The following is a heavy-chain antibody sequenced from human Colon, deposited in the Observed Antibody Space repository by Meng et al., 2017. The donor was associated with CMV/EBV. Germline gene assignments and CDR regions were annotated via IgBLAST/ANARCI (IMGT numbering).Heavy chain of an antibody. V-gene: IGHV1-2*02. CDR1: GYAFSGYY. Sequence: HVQLVQAGAEVKKPGAAFKAPCKDSGYAFSGYYMHWVRQAPGQGREWMGWINPNSGGTNYAQKFQGRVTMTRDTSISTVYMELSRLRSDDTAVYYCATVSSGDYLYFQHWGQGTLVTVSS. J-gene: IGHJ1*01. CDR2: INPNSGGT. D-gene: IGHD3-22*01. CDR3: ATVSSGDYLYFQH.